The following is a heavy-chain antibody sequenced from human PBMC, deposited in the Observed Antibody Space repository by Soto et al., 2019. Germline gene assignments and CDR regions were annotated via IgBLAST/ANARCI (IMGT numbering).Heavy chain of an antibody. J-gene: IGHJ4*02. CDR3: ARVGCGGGTCYNY. CDR2: IKPDGSEK. CDR1: GFTFSSYW. Sequence: EVQLVESGGGLVQPGGSLRLSCAASGFTFSSYWMSWVRQAPGKGLEWVANIKPDGSEKHYVDSVKGRFTFSRDNAKNSLYLQMDGLRAEDTAVYYCARVGCGGGTCYNYWGQGNLVTVSS. D-gene: IGHD2-15*01. V-gene: IGHV3-7*04.